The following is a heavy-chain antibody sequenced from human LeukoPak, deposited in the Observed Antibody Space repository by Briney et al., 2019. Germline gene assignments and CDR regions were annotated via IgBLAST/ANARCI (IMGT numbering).Heavy chain of an antibody. V-gene: IGHV3-48*03. D-gene: IGHD3-10*01. CDR1: GFTFSSYE. CDR2: ISSSGSTI. J-gene: IGHJ4*02. CDR3: ARDPGIWFGDY. Sequence: HPGGSLRLSCAASGFTFSSYEMNWVRQAPGKGLEWVSYISSSGSTIYYADSVKGRFTISRDNAKNSLYLQMNSLRAEDTAVYYCARDPGIWFGDYWGQGTLVTVSP.